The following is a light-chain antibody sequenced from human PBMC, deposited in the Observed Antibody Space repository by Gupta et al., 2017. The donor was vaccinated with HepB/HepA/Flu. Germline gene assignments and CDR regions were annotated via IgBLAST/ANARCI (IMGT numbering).Light chain of an antibody. CDR2: KDS. CDR3: QSADSSGTLYV. CDR1: ALPKQY. Sequence: YELTQPPSVSVSPGQTARITCSGDALPKQYAYWYQQKPGQAPVLVIYKDSERPSGIPERFSGSSSGTTVTLTISGVQAEDEADYYCQSADSSGTLYVFGTGTKVTVL. J-gene: IGLJ1*01. V-gene: IGLV3-25*03.